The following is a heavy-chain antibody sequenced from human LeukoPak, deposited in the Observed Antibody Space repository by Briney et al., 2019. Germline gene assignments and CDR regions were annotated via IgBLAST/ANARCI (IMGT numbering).Heavy chain of an antibody. D-gene: IGHD3-10*02. CDR3: AELGITMIGGV. J-gene: IGHJ6*04. Sequence: GGSLRLSCVASGFGFSTYGMHWVRQAPGKGLEWVSYISSSGSTIYYADSVKGRFTISRDNAKNSLYLQMNSLRAEDTAVYYCAELGITMIGGVWGKGTTVTISS. CDR2: ISSSGSTI. V-gene: IGHV3-48*04. CDR1: GFGFSTYG.